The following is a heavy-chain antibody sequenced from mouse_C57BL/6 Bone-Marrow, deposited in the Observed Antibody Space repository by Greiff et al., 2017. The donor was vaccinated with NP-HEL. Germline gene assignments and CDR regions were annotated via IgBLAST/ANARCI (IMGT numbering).Heavy chain of an antibody. V-gene: IGHV1-76*01. Sequence: VKLMESGAELVRPGASVKLSCKASGYTFTDYYINWVKQRPGQGLEWIARIYPGSGNTYYNEKFKGKATLTAEKSSSTAYMQLSSLTSEDSAVYFCARSGDGYYGFAWFAYWGQGTLVTVSA. J-gene: IGHJ3*01. CDR3: ARSGDGYYGFAWFAY. D-gene: IGHD2-3*01. CDR1: GYTFTDYY. CDR2: IYPGSGNT.